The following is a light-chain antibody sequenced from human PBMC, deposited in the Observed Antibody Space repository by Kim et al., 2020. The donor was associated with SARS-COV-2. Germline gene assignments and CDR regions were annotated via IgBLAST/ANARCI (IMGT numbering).Light chain of an antibody. Sequence: GQRVTLSCSGSSSNIGSNYVYWYQQLPVTAPTLLIYRNNQRPSGVPDRFSGSKSGTSASLAISGLRSEDEADYYCAAWDDSLSGYVFGTGTKVTVL. V-gene: IGLV1-47*01. CDR2: RNN. CDR3: AAWDDSLSGYV. J-gene: IGLJ1*01. CDR1: SSNIGSNY.